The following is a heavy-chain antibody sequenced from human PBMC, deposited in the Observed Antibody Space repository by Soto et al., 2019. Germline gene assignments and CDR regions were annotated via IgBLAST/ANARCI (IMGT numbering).Heavy chain of an antibody. J-gene: IGHJ1*01. V-gene: IGHV1-69*06. Sequence: QVQLVQSGAEVKKPGSSVKVSCKAAGGTFSSYAISWGRQAPGQGLEWLGGIIPIFGTANYAQKFQGRVTITADKSTSTASMELSSLRSEDTGVYYCAISTGGEYFQHWGQSTLVTVSS. CDR3: AISTGGEYFQH. CDR1: GGTFSSYA. D-gene: IGHD3-10*01. CDR2: IIPIFGTA.